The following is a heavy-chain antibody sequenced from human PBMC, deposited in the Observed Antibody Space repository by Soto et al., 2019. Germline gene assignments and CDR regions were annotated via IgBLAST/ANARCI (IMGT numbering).Heavy chain of an antibody. CDR3: ARQIGRGSWSLDH. V-gene: IGHV4-39*01. CDR2: IYYTGRK. D-gene: IGHD6-13*01. Sequence: QLQLQESGPGLVKPAETLSLTCSVSGGSISSSDYWWGWIRQPPGKGLEWIGSIYYTGRKYYNPSLKSRVEISVDTSKNQFSLRLSSVTAADTAVYYCARQIGRGSWSLDHWGQGTLVTVSS. CDR1: GGSISSSDYW. J-gene: IGHJ4*02.